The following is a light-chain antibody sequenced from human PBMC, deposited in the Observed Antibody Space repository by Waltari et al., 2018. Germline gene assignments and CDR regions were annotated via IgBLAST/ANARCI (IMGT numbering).Light chain of an antibody. V-gene: IGLV2-14*01. CDR2: EVT. CDR1: SSDVGGYNN. J-gene: IGLJ2*01. Sequence: QSALTQPASVSGSPGQSITISCTGTSSDVGGYNNVSWYQQQPGKAPKLLILEVTNRASGISHLFSGAKSGKAASLSMSGLQAEDEGEYYCSSFTTIGTLVVFGGGTKVTVL. CDR3: SSFTTIGTLVV.